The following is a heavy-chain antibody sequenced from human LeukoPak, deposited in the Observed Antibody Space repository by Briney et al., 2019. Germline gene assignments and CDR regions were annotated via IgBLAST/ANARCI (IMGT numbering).Heavy chain of an antibody. Sequence: SETLSLTCTVSGGSISSYYWSWIRQPPGKGLEWIGYIYYSGSTNYNPSLKSRVTISVDTSKNQFSLKLSSVTAADTAVYYCARISNDSSGYYLNWGQGTLVTVSS. CDR2: IYYSGST. V-gene: IGHV4-59*01. CDR3: ARISNDSSGYYLN. J-gene: IGHJ4*02. CDR1: GGSISSYY. D-gene: IGHD3-22*01.